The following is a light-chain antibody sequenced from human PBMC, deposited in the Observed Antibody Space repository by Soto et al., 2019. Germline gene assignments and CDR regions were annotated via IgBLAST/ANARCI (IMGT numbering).Light chain of an antibody. CDR1: SGSIVNNY. Sequence: NFMLTQPHSVSESPGKTVSISCTRSSGSIVNNYVQWFQQRPGSAPTTVIYEDNQRPSGVPDRFSGSIDSSSNSXSLTISGLKTEDEADYYCQSYDATNLVFGGGTKLTVL. V-gene: IGLV6-57*04. J-gene: IGLJ2*01. CDR3: QSYDATNLV. CDR2: EDN.